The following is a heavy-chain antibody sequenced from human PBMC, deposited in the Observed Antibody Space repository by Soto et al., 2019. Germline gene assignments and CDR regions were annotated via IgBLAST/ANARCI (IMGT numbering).Heavy chain of an antibody. Sequence: QVQLVQSGAEVKKPGASVKVSCKASGYTFTSYGISWVRQAPGQGLEWMGWISAYNGNTNYAQKLQGRVTMTTDTSTSTAYMELRGLRSDDTAVYYCARACSGGSCYPRIYYGMDVWGQGTTVTVSS. CDR2: ISAYNGNT. J-gene: IGHJ6*02. CDR1: GYTFTSYG. CDR3: ARACSGGSCYPRIYYGMDV. V-gene: IGHV1-18*01. D-gene: IGHD2-15*01.